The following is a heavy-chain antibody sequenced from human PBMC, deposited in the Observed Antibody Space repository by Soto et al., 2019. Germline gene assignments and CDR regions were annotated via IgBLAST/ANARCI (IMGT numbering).Heavy chain of an antibody. J-gene: IGHJ4*02. CDR1: EYSFTSYW. V-gene: IGHV5-51*02. D-gene: IGHD6-19*01. CDR3: VRSANSAWYIFDY. Sequence: PGESLKISWQASEYSFTSYWSGGVRQMPGKGLEWMGIIYPGDCEISYSLSFQGQVAMSADKSSRTAFLRWNSLKASDTAMYYCVRSANSAWYIFDYWGQGILVTIYS. CDR2: IYPGDCEI.